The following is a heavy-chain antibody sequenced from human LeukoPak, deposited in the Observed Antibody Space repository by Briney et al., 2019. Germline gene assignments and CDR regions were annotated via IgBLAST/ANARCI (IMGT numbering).Heavy chain of an antibody. CDR1: AFTFRTYL. CDR3: TRDASGDTNSGPRMDV. Sequence: PGGSLRLSCAASAFTFRTYLMSWVRQAPGKGLEWVAMIKPDGSEKYYVDSVKGLFTISRDNAKNSLYLQMTSLRAEDTAVYYCTRDASGDTNSGPRMDVWGQGTTVTVSS. J-gene: IGHJ6*02. D-gene: IGHD1-26*01. CDR2: IKPDGSEK. V-gene: IGHV3-7*05.